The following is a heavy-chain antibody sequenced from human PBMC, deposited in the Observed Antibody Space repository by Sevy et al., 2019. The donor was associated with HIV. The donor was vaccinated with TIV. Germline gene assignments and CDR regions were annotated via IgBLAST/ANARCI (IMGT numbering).Heavy chain of an antibody. CDR1: GFTFSDSA. CDR2: IRTKPNNYAT. CDR3: TWRFGCFDF. D-gene: IGHD3-10*01. Sequence: GGSLRLSCAASGFTFSDSAMFWVRQASGRGLEWVGRIRTKPNNYATALVASLKDRFSISRDDSKNTTYLQMNSLKARGTARFFRTWRFGCFDFWGQGALVTVSS. J-gene: IGHJ4*02. V-gene: IGHV3-73*01.